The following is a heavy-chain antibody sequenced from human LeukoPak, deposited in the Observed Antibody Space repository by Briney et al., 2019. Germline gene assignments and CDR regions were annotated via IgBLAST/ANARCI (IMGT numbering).Heavy chain of an antibody. CDR3: TTEDDYVWGSYRLH. J-gene: IGHJ4*02. Sequence: PGGSLRLSCAASGFTFSNAWMSWVRQAPGKGLEWVGRIKSKTDGGTTDYAAPVKGRFTISRDDSKNTLYLQMNSLETEDTAVYYCTTEDDYVWGSYRLHWGQGTLVTVSS. D-gene: IGHD3-16*02. CDR1: GFTFSNAW. CDR2: IKSKTDGGTT. V-gene: IGHV3-15*01.